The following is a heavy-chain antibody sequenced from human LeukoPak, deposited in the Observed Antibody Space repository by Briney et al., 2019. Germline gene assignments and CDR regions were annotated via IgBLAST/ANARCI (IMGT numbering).Heavy chain of an antibody. CDR2: IYYSGST. CDR1: GGSISSDNYS. D-gene: IGHD5-18*01. J-gene: IGHJ4*02. Sequence: ETLSLTCTVSGGSISSDNYSWSWIRQPPGKGLEWIGYIYYSGSTNYNPSLKSRVTISVDTSKNQFSLKLSSVTPADTALYYCARAGYSYGTGYYFDYWGQGTLVTVSS. CDR3: ARAGYSYGTGYYFDY. V-gene: IGHV4-61*01.